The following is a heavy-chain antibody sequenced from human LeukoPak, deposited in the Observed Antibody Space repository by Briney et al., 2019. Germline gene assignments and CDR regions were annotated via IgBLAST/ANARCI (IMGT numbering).Heavy chain of an antibody. J-gene: IGHJ4*02. CDR1: GYTFTGYP. CDR2: INPDSGGT. CDR3: ARDRDYGSGIFDY. V-gene: IGHV1-2*02. D-gene: IGHD3-10*01. Sequence: ASVKVSCKASGYTFTGYPMHWVRQAPGQGLEWMGWINPDSGGTNYAQKFQGRVTMTRDTSISTAYMELNRLRSDDTAVYYCARDRDYGSGIFDYWGQGTLVTVSS.